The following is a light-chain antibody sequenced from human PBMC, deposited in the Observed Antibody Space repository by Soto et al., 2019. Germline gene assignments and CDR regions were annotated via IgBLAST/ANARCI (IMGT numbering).Light chain of an antibody. Sequence: EIVLTQSPGTLSLSPGERATLSCRASQSVSSSYLAWYQQKPGQAPRLLIYGASSSATGIPGRFSGSGSGTDFTLTISRLQPDDFAVYYCQQYGSSPQTFGQGTRLEIK. CDR2: GAS. CDR1: QSVSSSY. J-gene: IGKJ5*01. CDR3: QQYGSSPQT. V-gene: IGKV3-20*01.